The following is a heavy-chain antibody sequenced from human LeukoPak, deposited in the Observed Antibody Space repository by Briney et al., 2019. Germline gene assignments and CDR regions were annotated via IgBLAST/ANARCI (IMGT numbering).Heavy chain of an antibody. CDR3: ARGPGSSSFRFDP. D-gene: IGHD6-6*01. Sequence: SETLSLTCAVSGGPISSSNWWSWVRQPPGKGLEWIGEIYHSGSTNYSPSLKSRVTISVDKSKNQFSLKLSSVTAADTAVYYCARGPGSSSFRFDPWGQGTLVTVSS. V-gene: IGHV4-4*02. CDR1: GGPISSSNW. J-gene: IGHJ5*02. CDR2: IYHSGST.